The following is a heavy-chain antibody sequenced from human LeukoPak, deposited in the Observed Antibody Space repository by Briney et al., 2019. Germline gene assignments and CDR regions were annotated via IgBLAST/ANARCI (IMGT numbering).Heavy chain of an antibody. Sequence: SETLSLTCTVSGGSISSYYWSWIRQPPGRGLEWIGYIYYSGSTNYNPSLKSRVTMSVDTSKNQFSLKLSCVTAEDTAVYYCAKYYYDSSGYYSLGNWGQGTLVTVSS. J-gene: IGHJ4*02. V-gene: IGHV4-59*01. CDR3: AKYYYDSSGYYSLGN. CDR1: GGSISSYY. D-gene: IGHD3-22*01. CDR2: IYYSGST.